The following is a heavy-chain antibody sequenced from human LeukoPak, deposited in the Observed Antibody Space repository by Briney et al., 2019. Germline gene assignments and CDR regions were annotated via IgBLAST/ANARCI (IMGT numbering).Heavy chain of an antibody. D-gene: IGHD5-18*01. CDR3: AKEGGYSYGSSIDY. V-gene: IGHV1-2*02. CDR2: INPNSDGT. Sequence: ASVKVSCKASGYTFNGYYMHWVRQAPGQGLEWMGWINPNSDGTKYAQKFQGRVTMTRDTSITTVYMEVSSLTSDDTAVYYCAKEGGYSYGSSIDYWGQGTLVTVSS. J-gene: IGHJ4*02. CDR1: GYTFNGYY.